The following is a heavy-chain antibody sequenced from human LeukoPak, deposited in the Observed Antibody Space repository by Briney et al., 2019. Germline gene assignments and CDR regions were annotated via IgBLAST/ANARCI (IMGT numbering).Heavy chain of an antibody. J-gene: IGHJ3*02. V-gene: IGHV3-53*05. CDR2: IYSGADT. CDR1: GFTVSRNY. D-gene: IGHD6-13*01. Sequence: GGSLRLSCAASGFTVSRNYMSWFRQAPGKGLEWVSVIYSGADTYYADSVKGRFTISRDNSKNTLYLQMNSLRAEDTAVYYCAKMTGYSSSDVFDIWGQGTMVTVSS. CDR3: AKMTGYSSSDVFDI.